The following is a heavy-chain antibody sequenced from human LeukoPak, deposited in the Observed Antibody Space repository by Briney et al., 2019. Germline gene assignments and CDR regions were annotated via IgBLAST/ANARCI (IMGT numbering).Heavy chain of an antibody. CDR1: GFTFSSYD. J-gene: IGHJ3*02. D-gene: IGHD4-17*01. Sequence: PGGSLRLSCAASGFTFSSYDMHWVRQAPGKGLEWVAVISFDGSNKYYADSVKGRFTISRDNSKNTLYLQMNSLRAEDTAVYYCAKGPLRSSEDYGVFDICGQGTMVTVSS. CDR3: AKGPLRSSEDYGVFDI. V-gene: IGHV3-30*18. CDR2: ISFDGSNK.